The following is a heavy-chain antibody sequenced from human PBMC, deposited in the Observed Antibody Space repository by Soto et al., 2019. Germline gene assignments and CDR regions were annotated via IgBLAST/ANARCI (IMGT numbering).Heavy chain of an antibody. D-gene: IGHD2-15*01. Sequence: AISGSGGSTYYADSVKGRFTISRDNSENTLYLQMNSLRAEDTAVYYCAKWWFEATPRFDYWGQGTLVTVSS. J-gene: IGHJ4*02. CDR3: AKWWFEATPRFDY. V-gene: IGHV3-23*01. CDR2: ISGSGGST.